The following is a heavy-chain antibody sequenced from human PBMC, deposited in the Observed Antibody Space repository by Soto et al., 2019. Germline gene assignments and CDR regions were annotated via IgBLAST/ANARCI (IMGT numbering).Heavy chain of an antibody. Sequence: EVQLLESGGGLVQPGGSLRLSCAASGFTFSNYAMNWVRQAPGKGLEWVSTISGSSDSAHYADSVKGRFTISRDNCKNTLYLQMNSLRDEDTAVYYCATKITFGGVSDYWGQGTLVTVSS. CDR1: GFTFSNYA. D-gene: IGHD3-16*01. CDR2: ISGSSDSA. CDR3: ATKITFGGVSDY. V-gene: IGHV3-23*01. J-gene: IGHJ4*02.